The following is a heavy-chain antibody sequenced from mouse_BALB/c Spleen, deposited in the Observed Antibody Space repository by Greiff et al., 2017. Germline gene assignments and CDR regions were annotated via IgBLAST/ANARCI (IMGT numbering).Heavy chain of an antibody. Sequence: VKLMESGPQLVRPGASVKISCKASGYSFTSYWMHWVKQRPGQGLEWIGMIDPSDSETRLNQKFKDKATLTVDKSSSTAYMQLSSPTSEDSAVYYCARSPKLTGYAMDYWGQGTSVTVSS. D-gene: IGHD4-1*01. J-gene: IGHJ4*01. V-gene: IGHV1S126*01. CDR3: ARSPKLTGYAMDY. CDR1: GYSFTSYW. CDR2: IDPSDSET.